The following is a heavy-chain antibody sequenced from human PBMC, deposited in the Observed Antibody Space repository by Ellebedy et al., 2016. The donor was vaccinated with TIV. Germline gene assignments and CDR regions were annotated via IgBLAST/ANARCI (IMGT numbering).Heavy chain of an antibody. CDR2: IDWDDDK. Sequence: SGPTLVKPTQTLTLTCTFSGFSLSTSGMCVSWICQPPGKALEWLARIDWDDDKYYNTSLKTRLTISKDTSKNQVVLTMTNMDPVDTATYYCARTDCDLDAFDVWGQGTMVTVSS. D-gene: IGHD2-21*01. CDR3: ARTDCDLDAFDV. CDR1: GFSLSTSGMC. J-gene: IGHJ3*01. V-gene: IGHV2-70*11.